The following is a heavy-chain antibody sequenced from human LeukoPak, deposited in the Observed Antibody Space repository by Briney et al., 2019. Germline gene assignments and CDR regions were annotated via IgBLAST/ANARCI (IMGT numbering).Heavy chain of an antibody. D-gene: IGHD2-2*01. V-gene: IGHV3-30-3*01. CDR1: GFTFSSYA. CDR3: ARDYCSSTSCYLNYYYYGMDV. CDR2: ISYDGSNK. Sequence: GGSLRLSCAASGFTFSSYAMHWVRQAPGKGLEWVAVISYDGSNKYYADSVKGRFTISRDNSKNTLYLQMNSLRAEDTAVYYCARDYCSSTSCYLNYYYYGMDVWGQGTTVTVSS. J-gene: IGHJ6*02.